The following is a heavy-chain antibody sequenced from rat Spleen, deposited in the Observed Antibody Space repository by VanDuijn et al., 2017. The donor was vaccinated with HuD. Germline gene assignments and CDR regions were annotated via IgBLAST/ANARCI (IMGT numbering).Heavy chain of an antibody. CDR2: ISYDGSST. D-gene: IGHD2-7*01. J-gene: IGHJ1*01. CDR1: GFTFSGYY. CDR3: VRQGYLRDWYFDF. V-gene: IGHV5-29*01. Sequence: EVQLVESDGGLVQPGRSLKLSCAASGFTFSGYYMAWVRQAPTKGLEWVATISYDGSSTYYRDSVKGRFTISRNNAKSTLYLEMDSLRSEDTATYYCVRQGYLRDWYFDFWGPGTMVTVSS.